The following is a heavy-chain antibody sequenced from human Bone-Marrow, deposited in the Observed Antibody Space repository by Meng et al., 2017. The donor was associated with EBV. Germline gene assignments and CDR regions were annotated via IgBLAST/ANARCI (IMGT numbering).Heavy chain of an antibody. D-gene: IGHD5-12*01. CDR3: ARDGRYSGSPVNY. CDR1: GFTFSDYY. J-gene: IGHJ4*02. V-gene: IGHV3-11*01. CDR2: ISSSGSTI. Sequence: VQMEETGGGLGKRGGSLRRSGAATGFTFSDYYMSWIRQAPGKGLELVSYISSSGSTIYYADSVKGRFTISRDNAKNSLYLQMNSLRAEDTAVYYCARDGRYSGSPVNYWGQGTLVTVSS.